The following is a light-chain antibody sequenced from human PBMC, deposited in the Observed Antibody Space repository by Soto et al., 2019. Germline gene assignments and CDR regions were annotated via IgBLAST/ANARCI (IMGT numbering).Light chain of an antibody. CDR1: QSVSSN. Sequence: EIVMTQSPATLSVSPGERATLSCRASQSVSSNLAWYQQKPGQAPRLLISGASTRATGVPARFSGSGSGTEFTLTITSLQSEDFAVYYCQQRSNWPTWTFGQGTKVDIK. CDR3: QQRSNWPTWT. CDR2: GAS. J-gene: IGKJ1*01. V-gene: IGKV3D-15*01.